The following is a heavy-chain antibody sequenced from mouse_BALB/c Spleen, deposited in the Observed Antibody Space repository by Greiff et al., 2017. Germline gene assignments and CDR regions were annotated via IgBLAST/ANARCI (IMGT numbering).Heavy chain of an antibody. Sequence: QVQLKESGPGLVAPSQSLSITCTVSGFSLTGYGVNWVRQPPGKGLEWLGWIWGDGSTDYNSAPKSRLSISKDNSTSQVFLKMNSLQTDDTARYYCARGEVCYRYDLDYGMGYWGQGTSVTGSS. D-gene: IGHD2-14*01. J-gene: IGHJ4*01. CDR2: IWGDGST. CDR1: GFSLTGYG. V-gene: IGHV2-6-7*01. CDR3: ARGEVCYRYDLDYGMGY.